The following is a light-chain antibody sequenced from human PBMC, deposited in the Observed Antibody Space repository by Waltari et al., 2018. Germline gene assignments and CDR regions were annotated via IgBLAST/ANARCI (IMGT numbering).Light chain of an antibody. V-gene: IGLV2-14*01. Sequence: QSALTQPASVSGSPGQSITISCTGTSSDVGGHNYVSWYQLHPGKAPKLNIYEVTYRPSGVSNRFSGSKSGNTASLTISGLQAEDEADYYCSSYTSVSTYVIFGGGTKLTVL. CDR1: SSDVGGHNY. J-gene: IGLJ2*01. CDR3: SSYTSVSTYVI. CDR2: EVT.